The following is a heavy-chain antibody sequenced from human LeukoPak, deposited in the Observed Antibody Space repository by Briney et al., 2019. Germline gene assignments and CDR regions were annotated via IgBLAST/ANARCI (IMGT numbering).Heavy chain of an antibody. V-gene: IGHV3-48*01. CDR1: GFTFSSYS. Sequence: PGGSLRLSCAASGFTFSSYSMNWVRQAPGKGLEWVSHISSSSTIYYADSVKGRFTISRDNAKNSLYLQMNSLRAEDTAVYYCARVYCGGGSCYDSRGWFDPWGQGTLVTVSS. CDR3: ARVYCGGGSCYDSRGWFDP. D-gene: IGHD2-15*01. J-gene: IGHJ5*02. CDR2: ISSSSTI.